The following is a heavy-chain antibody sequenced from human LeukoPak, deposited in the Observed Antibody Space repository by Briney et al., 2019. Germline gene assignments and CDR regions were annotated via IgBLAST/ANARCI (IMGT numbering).Heavy chain of an antibody. Sequence: PSETLSLTCAVYGGSFSGYYWSWIRQPPGKGLEWIGEINHSGSTNYNPSLKSRVTISVDTSKNQFSLKLSSVTAADTAVYYCVRFRGYSYGNDYWGQGTLVTVSS. CDR3: VRFRGYSYGNDY. D-gene: IGHD5-18*01. J-gene: IGHJ4*02. CDR2: INHSGST. CDR1: GGSFSGYY. V-gene: IGHV4-34*01.